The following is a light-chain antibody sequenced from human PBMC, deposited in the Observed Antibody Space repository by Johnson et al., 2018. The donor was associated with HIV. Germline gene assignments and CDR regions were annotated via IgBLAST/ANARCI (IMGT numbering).Light chain of an antibody. V-gene: IGLV1-51*02. CDR2: ENN. CDR3: GTWDSSLSAYV. Sequence: QFVLTQPPSVSAAPGQKVTIYCSGSRSSTGRNYASWYQQLPGTAPKLLIYENNKRPSGIPDRFSGSKSGTSATLGITGLQTGDEADYYCGTWDSSLSAYVCGTGTRVTVL. CDR1: RSSTGRNY. J-gene: IGLJ1*01.